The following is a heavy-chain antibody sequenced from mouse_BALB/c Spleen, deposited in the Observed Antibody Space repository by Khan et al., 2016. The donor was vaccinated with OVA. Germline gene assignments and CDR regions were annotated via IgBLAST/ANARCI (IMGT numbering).Heavy chain of an antibody. V-gene: IGHV1-84*02. D-gene: IGHD1-1*01. CDR1: GYTFSHHY. CDR3: ARGEYYENRLCNY. Sequence: QVQLQQSGPEPVKPGASVKLSCQTSGYTFSHHYINWVKQLPGLGLYWFLWIYLGSGTTPYIEKLKGKFTLSVDTSSSTVYMDLSSLTSEGNDVYFWARGEYYENRLCNYWGKDTTHTV. CDR2: IYLGSGTT. J-gene: IGHJ2*01.